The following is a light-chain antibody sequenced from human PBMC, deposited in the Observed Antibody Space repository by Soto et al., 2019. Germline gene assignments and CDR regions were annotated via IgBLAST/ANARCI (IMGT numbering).Light chain of an antibody. J-gene: IGLJ1*01. Sequence: SVLTQPASVSGSPGQSITISCTGTSSDVGGYSYVSWYQQHPGKAPKLMIYGVNNRPSGVSDRFSGSKSGSTASLTISGLQAEDEADYYCSSYTNSSTLHVFGTGTKVTVL. CDR3: SSYTNSSTLHV. CDR2: GVN. CDR1: SSDVGGYSY. V-gene: IGLV2-14*01.